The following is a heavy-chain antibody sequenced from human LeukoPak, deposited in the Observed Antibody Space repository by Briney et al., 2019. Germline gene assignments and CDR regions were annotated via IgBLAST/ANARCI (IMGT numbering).Heavy chain of an antibody. J-gene: IGHJ4*02. CDR3: ARRAGTYSHPYDY. Sequence: GGSLRLSCTVSGFTVSSNSMSWVRQAPGKGLEWVSFIFSSTHYSDSVKGRFTISRDNSKNTLYLQMNSLRAEDTAVYYCARRAGTYSHPYDYWGQGTLVTVSS. V-gene: IGHV3-53*01. CDR2: IFSST. CDR1: GFTVSSNS. D-gene: IGHD6-19*01.